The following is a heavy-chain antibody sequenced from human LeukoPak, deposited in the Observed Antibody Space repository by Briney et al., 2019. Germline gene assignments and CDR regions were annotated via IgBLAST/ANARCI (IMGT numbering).Heavy chain of an antibody. CDR2: INPDGSST. D-gene: IGHD2-8*01. Sequence: PGGSLRLSCAASGFTFSNYWMHWVRQAPGKELVWVSRINPDGSSTDYADSVKGRFTISRDNARNTLYLQMNSLRVEDTAIYYCVRGTNDWTGIDYWGQGTLVTVSS. V-gene: IGHV3-74*01. CDR1: GFTFSNYW. J-gene: IGHJ4*02. CDR3: VRGTNDWTGIDY.